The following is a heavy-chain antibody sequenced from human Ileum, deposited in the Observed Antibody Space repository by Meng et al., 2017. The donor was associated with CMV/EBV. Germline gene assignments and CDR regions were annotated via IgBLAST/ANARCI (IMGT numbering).Heavy chain of an antibody. J-gene: IGHJ4*02. CDR1: GGSINDRSFY. V-gene: IGHV4-39*07. CDR2: IYYSGST. CDR3: ARVLVGVIRQGEFDS. Sequence: GSLRLSWTVSGGSINDRSFYWGWIRQPPGKGLEWIANIYYSGSTYSNPSLRSRVTISIDTPKNQFSLSLTSVAAADTGVYYCARVLVGVIRQGEFDSWGQGVLVTVS. D-gene: IGHD3-3*01.